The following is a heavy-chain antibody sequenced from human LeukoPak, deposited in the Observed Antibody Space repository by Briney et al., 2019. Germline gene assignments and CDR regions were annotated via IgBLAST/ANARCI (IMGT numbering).Heavy chain of an antibody. V-gene: IGHV3-23*01. Sequence: GGSLRLSCAASGFTFSSYAMSWVRQAPGKGLEGVSAFSGRGPTTFYADSVKARFTISRDDSKITLYLQMNSLRAEDTAVYYCARRTPGIAAAGATFDPWGQGTLVTVSS. CDR1: GFTFSSYA. CDR2: FSGRGPTT. CDR3: ARRTPGIAAAGATFDP. J-gene: IGHJ5*02. D-gene: IGHD6-13*01.